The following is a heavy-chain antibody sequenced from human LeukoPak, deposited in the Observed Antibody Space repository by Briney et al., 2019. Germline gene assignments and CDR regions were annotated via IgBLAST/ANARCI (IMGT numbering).Heavy chain of an antibody. CDR3: ARAGNYYDTPWFDY. Sequence: GGSLRLSCAASGFTFSSYAMHWVRQAPGKGLEYVSAISSNGGSTYYANSVKGRFTISRDNSKNTLYLQMGSLRAEDMAVYYCARAGNYYDTPWFDYWGQGTLVTVSS. D-gene: IGHD3-22*01. J-gene: IGHJ4*02. CDR1: GFTFSSYA. V-gene: IGHV3-64*01. CDR2: ISSNGGST.